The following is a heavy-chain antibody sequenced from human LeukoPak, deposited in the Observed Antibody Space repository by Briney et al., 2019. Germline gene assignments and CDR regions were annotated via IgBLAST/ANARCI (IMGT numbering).Heavy chain of an antibody. J-gene: IGHJ6*02. CDR1: GGSVSSGDYY. V-gene: IGHV4-30-4*01. Sequence: SETLSLTCTVSGGSVSSGDYYWSWIRQPPGKGLEWIGYIYYSGSTYYNPSLKSRVTISVDTSKNQFSLKLSSVTAADTAVYYCASRYSGYGVYYYYGMDVWGQGTTVTVSS. CDR2: IYYSGST. D-gene: IGHD5-12*01. CDR3: ASRYSGYGVYYYYGMDV.